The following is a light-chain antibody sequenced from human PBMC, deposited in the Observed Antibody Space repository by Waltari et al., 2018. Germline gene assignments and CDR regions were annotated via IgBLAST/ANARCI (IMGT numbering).Light chain of an antibody. J-gene: IGLJ3*02. CDR3: GSYAGSHSWV. V-gene: IGLV2-11*01. Sequence: QSALTQPRSVSGSPGQSVTLSCPGTSSAVGGYDYVSWYKQRPGKAPTVMVYEVSMGPSAVPDRFSCSKAGNTASLTISGLQAEDEAEYYCGSYAGSHSWVFGGGTRLTVL. CDR1: SSAVGGYDY. CDR2: EVS.